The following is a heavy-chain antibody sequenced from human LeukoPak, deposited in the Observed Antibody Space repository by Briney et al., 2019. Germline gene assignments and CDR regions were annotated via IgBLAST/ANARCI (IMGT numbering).Heavy chain of an antibody. Sequence: GASVKVSCKASGYTFTNYGISWVRQAPGQGLEWMGWISAYNGNTNYAQKFQGRVTMTRNTSISTAYMELSSLRSEDTAVYYCARAGGYCGRISCPYYFDYWGQGSLVAVSS. CDR2: ISAYNGNT. CDR3: ARAGGYCGRISCPYYFDY. J-gene: IGHJ4*02. V-gene: IGHV1-18*01. D-gene: IGHD2-15*01. CDR1: GYTFTNYG.